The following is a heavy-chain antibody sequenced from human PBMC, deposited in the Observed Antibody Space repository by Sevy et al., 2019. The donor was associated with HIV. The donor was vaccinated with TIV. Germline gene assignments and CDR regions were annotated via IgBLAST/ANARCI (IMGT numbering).Heavy chain of an antibody. V-gene: IGHV3-30-3*01. D-gene: IGHD3-3*02. J-gene: IGHJ5*02. CDR2: ISYDGNNK. CDR1: GFTFNTYA. Sequence: GGSLRLSCAASGFTFNTYAMHWVRQAPGKGLEWVAVISYDGNNKYYADSVKGRFTISRDNSKNTLFLQMNSLRGEDSAVYYCARDTFLEWSVDPWGQGTMVTVSS. CDR3: ARDTFLEWSVDP.